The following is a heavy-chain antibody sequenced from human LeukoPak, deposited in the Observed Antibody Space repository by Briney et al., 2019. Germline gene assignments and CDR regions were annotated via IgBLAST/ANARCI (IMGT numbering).Heavy chain of an antibody. Sequence: PGGSLRLSCAASGFTFSSYGMHWVRQAPGKGLGWVAVIWYDGSNKYYADSVKGRFTISRDNSKNTLYLQMNSLRAEDTAVYYCARAGLAAAGKADGTWHFQHWGQGTLVTVSS. CDR2: IWYDGSNK. J-gene: IGHJ1*01. V-gene: IGHV3-33*01. D-gene: IGHD6-13*01. CDR3: ARAGLAAAGKADGTWHFQH. CDR1: GFTFSSYG.